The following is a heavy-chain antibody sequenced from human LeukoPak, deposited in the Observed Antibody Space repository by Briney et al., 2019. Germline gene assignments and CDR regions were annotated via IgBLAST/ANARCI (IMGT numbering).Heavy chain of an antibody. V-gene: IGHV3-21*01. CDR2: ISSSSSYI. CDR1: GFTFSSYS. Sequence: GGSLRLSCAAPGFTFSSYSMNWVRQAPGKGLEWVSSISSSSSYIYYADSVKGRFTISRDNAKNSLYLQMNSLRAEDTAVYYCARAARGAFDIWGQGTMVTVSS. D-gene: IGHD6-6*01. J-gene: IGHJ3*02. CDR3: ARAARGAFDI.